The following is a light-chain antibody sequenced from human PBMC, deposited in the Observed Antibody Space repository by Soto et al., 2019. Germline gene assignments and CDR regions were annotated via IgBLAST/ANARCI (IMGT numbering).Light chain of an antibody. V-gene: IGLV2-14*03. CDR2: EVN. CDR3: SSHTTSDTRV. Sequence: QSALTQPASVSGSPGQAIAISCTGTYSDVGAYDYVSWYQQHPNKAPKLIIYEVNNRPSGVSSRFSGSKSVNTATLTISGLQAGDEADYYCSSHTTSDTRVFGTGTKLTVL. CDR1: YSDVGAYDY. J-gene: IGLJ1*01.